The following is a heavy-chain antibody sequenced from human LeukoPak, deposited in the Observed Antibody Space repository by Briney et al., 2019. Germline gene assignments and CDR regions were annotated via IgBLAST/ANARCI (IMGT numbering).Heavy chain of an antibody. J-gene: IGHJ4*02. V-gene: IGHV3-7*01. CDR1: GFTFTTYW. CDR3: AEDQKLQPFHY. Sequence: GGSLRLSCATSGFTFTTYWMNWVRQAPGEGLEWVANIKQDGSEKYYVDSVKGRFTISRDNSKNTLYLEMNSLRPEDTSVYYCAEDQKLQPFHYWGQGTLVTVSS. CDR2: IKQDGSEK. D-gene: IGHD2-15*01.